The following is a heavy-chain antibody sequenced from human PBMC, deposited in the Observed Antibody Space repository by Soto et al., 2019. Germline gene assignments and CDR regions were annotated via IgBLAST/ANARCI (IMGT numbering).Heavy chain of an antibody. CDR3: AKDRDYPRDQFHY. CDR2: ISANGQGT. CDR1: GFTFTYYA. V-gene: IGHV3-23*01. Sequence: VGSLRLSCTASGFTFTYYAFSWVRQAPGKGLEWVSAISANGQGTYYADSVRGRFTISRDNSKNTVFLHMDSLRAEDTAVYYCAKDRDYPRDQFHYWGQGTLVTVSS. J-gene: IGHJ4*02. D-gene: IGHD2-2*01.